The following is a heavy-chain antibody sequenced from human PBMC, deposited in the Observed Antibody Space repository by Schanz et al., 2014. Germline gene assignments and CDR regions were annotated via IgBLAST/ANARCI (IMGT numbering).Heavy chain of an antibody. Sequence: QVQLLDSGGGLVQPGGSLRLSCAASGFTFRDYYMSWVRQAPGKGLEWVSSISSSSSYIYYADSVKGRFTISRDNSKNTLYLQMNTLRAEDTAVYYCARDRGYCSGGSCLTFDYWGQGTLVTVSS. V-gene: IGHV3-11*06. CDR1: GFTFRDYY. D-gene: IGHD2-15*01. J-gene: IGHJ4*02. CDR2: ISSSSSYI. CDR3: ARDRGYCSGGSCLTFDY.